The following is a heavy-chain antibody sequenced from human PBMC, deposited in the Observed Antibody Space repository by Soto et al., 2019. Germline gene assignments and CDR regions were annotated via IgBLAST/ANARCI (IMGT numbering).Heavy chain of an antibody. D-gene: IGHD3-10*01. CDR3: ARDRVVRGVIIGNDAFDI. Sequence: ASVKVSCKASGYTFTGYYMHWVRHAPGQGLEWMGWINPNSGGTNYAQKFQGWVTMTRDTSISTAYMELSRLRSDDTAVYYCARDRVVRGVIIGNDAFDIWGQGTMVTGSS. J-gene: IGHJ3*02. V-gene: IGHV1-2*04. CDR2: INPNSGGT. CDR1: GYTFTGYY.